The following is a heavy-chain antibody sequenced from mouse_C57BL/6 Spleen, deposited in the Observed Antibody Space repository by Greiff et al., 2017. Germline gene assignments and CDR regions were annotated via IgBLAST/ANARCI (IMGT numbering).Heavy chain of an antibody. V-gene: IGHV1-61*01. CDR3: ARKDYDYDGGYFDY. D-gene: IGHD2-4*01. J-gene: IGHJ2*01. CDR2: IYPSDSET. Sequence: VQLQQPGAELVRPGSSVKLSCKASGYTFTSYWMDWVKQRPGQGLEWIGNIYPSDSETHYNQKFKDKATLTVDKSSSTAYMQLSSLTSEDSAVYYCARKDYDYDGGYFDYWGQGTTLTVSS. CDR1: GYTFTSYW.